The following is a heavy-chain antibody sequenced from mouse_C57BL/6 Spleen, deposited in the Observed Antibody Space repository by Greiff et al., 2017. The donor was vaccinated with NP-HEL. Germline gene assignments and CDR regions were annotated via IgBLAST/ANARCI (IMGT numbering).Heavy chain of an antibody. CDR2: IDPSDSYT. D-gene: IGHD4-1*01. V-gene: IGHV1-69*01. CDR1: GYTFTSYW. Sequence: QVQLQQSGAELVMPGASVKLSCKASGYTFTSYWMHWVKQRPGQGLEWIGEIDPSDSYTNYNQKFKGKSTLTVDKSSSTAYMQLSSLTSVDSAVYYCARRTGTRDAMDYWGQGTSVTVSS. CDR3: ARRTGTRDAMDY. J-gene: IGHJ4*01.